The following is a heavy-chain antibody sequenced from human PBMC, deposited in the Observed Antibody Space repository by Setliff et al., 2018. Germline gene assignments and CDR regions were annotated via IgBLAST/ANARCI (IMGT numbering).Heavy chain of an antibody. V-gene: IGHV3-11*01. Sequence: GGSLRLSCAASGFTFSDYYMSWIRQAPGKGLEWVSYITNSGGTIYYADSVKGRFTISRDNSNSEVFLQMDSLRAEDTAVYYCAKRRSSSWFGGMDYWGQGTLVTVSS. CDR2: ITNSGGTI. CDR1: GFTFSDYY. D-gene: IGHD6-13*01. CDR3: AKRRSSSWFGGMDY. J-gene: IGHJ4*02.